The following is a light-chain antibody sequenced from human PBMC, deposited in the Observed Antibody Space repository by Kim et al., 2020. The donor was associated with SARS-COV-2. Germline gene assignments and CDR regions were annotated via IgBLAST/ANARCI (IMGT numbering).Light chain of an antibody. CDR1: SSNIGSDY. V-gene: IGLV1-47*01. J-gene: IGLJ2*01. CDR2: KTN. CDR3: AAWDNSISSVL. Sequence: QRVTISCSGGSSNIGSDYVYWYQQLPGRAPKLLISKTNQRPSGVPDRFSGSKSGTSASLAISGLRSEDEADYYCAAWDNSISSVLFGGGTQLTVL.